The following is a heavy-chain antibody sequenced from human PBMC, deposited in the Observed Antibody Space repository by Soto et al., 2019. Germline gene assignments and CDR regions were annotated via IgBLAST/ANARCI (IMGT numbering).Heavy chain of an antibody. CDR1: GGTFSSYA. CDR2: IIPIFGTA. D-gene: IGHD3-22*01. Sequence: QVQLVQSGAEVKKPGSSVKVSCKASGGTFSSYAISWVRQAPGQGLEWMGGIIPIFGTANYAQKFQGRVTITADESTSTAYMELSSLGSEDTAVYYCARDTYYYDSSCYYYVYSWFDPWGQGTLVTVSS. J-gene: IGHJ5*02. V-gene: IGHV1-69*12. CDR3: ARDTYYYDSSCYYYVYSWFDP.